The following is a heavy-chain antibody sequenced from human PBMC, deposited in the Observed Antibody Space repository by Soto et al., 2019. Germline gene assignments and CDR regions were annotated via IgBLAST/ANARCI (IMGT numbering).Heavy chain of an antibody. J-gene: IGHJ4*02. CDR1: GFTFSSYG. CDR2: ISYDGSNK. CDR3: AKEVWTTIFGVVNKGPFDY. V-gene: IGHV3-30*18. D-gene: IGHD3-3*01. Sequence: QVQLVESGGGVVQPGRSLRLSCAASGFTFSSYGMHWVRQAPGKGLEWVAVISYDGSNKYYADSVKGRFTISRDNSKNTLYLQMNSLRAEDTAVYYCAKEVWTTIFGVVNKGPFDYWGQGTLVTVSS.